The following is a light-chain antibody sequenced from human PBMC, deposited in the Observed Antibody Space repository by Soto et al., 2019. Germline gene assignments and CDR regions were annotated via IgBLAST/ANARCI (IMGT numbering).Light chain of an antibody. Sequence: QSALTQPPSASGSPGQSVTVSCTGTSSDIGVYNYVSWYQHHPGKAPKLMIYEVSKRPSGVPDRFSGSKSGNTASLTVSGLQAEDDADYYCSSYGGSNNFVFGTGTQLTVL. V-gene: IGLV2-8*01. J-gene: IGLJ1*01. CDR1: SSDIGVYNY. CDR2: EVS. CDR3: SSYGGSNNFV.